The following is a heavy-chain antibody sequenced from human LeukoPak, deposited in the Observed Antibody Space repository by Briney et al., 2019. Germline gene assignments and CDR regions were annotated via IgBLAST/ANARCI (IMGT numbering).Heavy chain of an antibody. CDR3: AKRGIVIRAVIIIGFHKEAYYFDY. D-gene: IGHD3-10*01. CDR1: GITLSNYG. Sequence: GGSLRLSCVVSGITLSNYGMSWVRQAPGKGLEWVSGISERGGSTNYADSVKGRFIISRNTSKNTVYLQMNSLRVEDTAVYFCAKRGIVIRAVIIIGFHKEAYYFDYWGQGILVTVSS. V-gene: IGHV3-23*01. CDR2: ISERGGST. J-gene: IGHJ4*02.